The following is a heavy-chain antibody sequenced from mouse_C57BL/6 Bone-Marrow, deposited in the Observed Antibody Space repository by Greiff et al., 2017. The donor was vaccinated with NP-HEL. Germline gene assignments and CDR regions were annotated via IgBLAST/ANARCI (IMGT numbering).Heavy chain of an antibody. Sequence: VQLQQSGPVLVKPGASVKMSCKASGYTFTDYYMNWVKQSHGKSLEWIGVINPYNGGTSYNQKFKGKATLTVDKSSSTAYMALNSLTSEDSAVYYCARDSNYVDYYAMDYWGQGTSGTVSS. CDR3: ARDSNYVDYYAMDY. D-gene: IGHD2-5*01. V-gene: IGHV1-19*01. CDR2: INPYNGGT. J-gene: IGHJ4*01. CDR1: GYTFTDYY.